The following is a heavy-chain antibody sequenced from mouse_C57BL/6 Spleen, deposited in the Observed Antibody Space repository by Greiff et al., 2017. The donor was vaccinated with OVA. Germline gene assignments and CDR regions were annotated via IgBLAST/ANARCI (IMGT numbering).Heavy chain of an antibody. Sequence: EVQLQQSGPVLVKPGASVKMSCKASGYTFTDYYMNWVKQSHGKSLEWIGVINPYNGGTSYNQKFKGKATLTVDKSSSTAYMELNSLTSEDSAVYYCARGNDYDGIDYWGQGTTLTVSS. CDR2: INPYNGGT. CDR3: ARGNDYDGIDY. D-gene: IGHD2-4*01. J-gene: IGHJ2*01. V-gene: IGHV1-19*01. CDR1: GYTFTDYY.